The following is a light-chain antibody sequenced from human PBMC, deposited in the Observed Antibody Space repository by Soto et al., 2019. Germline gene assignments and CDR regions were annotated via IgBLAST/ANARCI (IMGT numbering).Light chain of an antibody. V-gene: IGLV2-14*01. CDR1: SSDVGGFNF. J-gene: IGLJ1*01. CDR3: GSHSTSTTHPYV. CDR2: EVS. Sequence: QSALTQPASVSGSPGQSITISCTGTSSDVGGFNFVSWFQHHPGKAPKLMIYEVSHRPSGVSNRFSGSKSANTASLTISGLQAEDEADYFCGSHSTSTTHPYVFGSGTKVTVL.